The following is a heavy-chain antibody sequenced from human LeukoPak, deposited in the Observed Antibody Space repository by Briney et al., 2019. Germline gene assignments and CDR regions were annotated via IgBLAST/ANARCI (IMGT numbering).Heavy chain of an antibody. CDR1: GYSISSGYY. J-gene: IGHJ3*02. Sequence: KTSETLSLTCAVSGYSISSGYYWGWIRQPPGKGLEWIGSIYHSGSTYYNPSLKSRVTVSVDTSKNQFSLKLSSVTAADTAVYYCARLADDAFDIWGQGTMVTVSS. CDR3: ARLADDAFDI. V-gene: IGHV4-38-2*01. CDR2: IYHSGST.